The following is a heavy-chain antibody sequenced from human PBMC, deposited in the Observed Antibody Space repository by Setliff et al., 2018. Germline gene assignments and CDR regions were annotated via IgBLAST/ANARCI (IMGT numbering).Heavy chain of an antibody. Sequence: ASVKVSCKASGYTFTNYGISWVRQAPGQGLEWMGWISAYNVNTNYAQKLQGRVTMTTDTSTSTAYMELRSLRSDDTAVYYCARVMGSWELLRGYYYYGMDVWGQGTTVTVSS. CDR1: GYTFTNYG. D-gene: IGHD1-26*01. J-gene: IGHJ6*02. CDR3: ARVMGSWELLRGYYYYGMDV. CDR2: ISAYNVNT. V-gene: IGHV1-18*01.